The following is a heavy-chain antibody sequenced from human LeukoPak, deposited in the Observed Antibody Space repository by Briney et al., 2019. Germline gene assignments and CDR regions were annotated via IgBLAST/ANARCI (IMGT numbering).Heavy chain of an antibody. V-gene: IGHV3-74*03. CDR1: GFTLGNYW. J-gene: IGHJ4*02. D-gene: IGHD4-17*01. Sequence: GGSLRLSCAASGFTLGNYWMHWVRRAPGKGLVWVSRGYGDGSHSTSAASVKGRFTISKDNAKNTLYLQMNSLTGEDTVVYYCAYSDHFDNWGEGTLVTVSS. CDR2: GYGDGSHS. CDR3: AYSDHFDN.